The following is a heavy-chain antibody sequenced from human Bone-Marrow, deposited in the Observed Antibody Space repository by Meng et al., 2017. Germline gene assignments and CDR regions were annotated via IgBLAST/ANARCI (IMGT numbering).Heavy chain of an antibody. CDR2: IYHGGDT. J-gene: IGHJ4*02. D-gene: IGHD6-19*01. V-gene: IGHV4/OR15-8*02. CDR1: GGSISSIDW. CDR3: ASWIYSCGWQ. Sequence: QVPLQESGPGLGKPSGTLSLTCVVSGGSISSIDWWSWVRQPPGKVLEWIGEIYHGGDTNYNPSLKSRVTIAIDKSKNQFSLKLSSVTAADTAVYYCASWIYSCGWQWGQGALVTVSS.